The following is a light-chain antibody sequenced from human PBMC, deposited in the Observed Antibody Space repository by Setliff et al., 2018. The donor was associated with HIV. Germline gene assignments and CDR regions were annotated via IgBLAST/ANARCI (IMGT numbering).Light chain of an antibody. V-gene: IGLV2-23*02. CDR3: CSYAGSRTFYV. Sequence: QSVLTQPASVSGSPGQSITISCSGTSSDVGNYNLVSWYQQPPGKAPKLMVYEVTKRPLGVSTRFSGSKSGNTASLTTSGLLAEDEADYYCCSYAGSRTFYVFGTGTKVTVL. CDR1: SSDVGNYNL. CDR2: EVT. J-gene: IGLJ1*01.